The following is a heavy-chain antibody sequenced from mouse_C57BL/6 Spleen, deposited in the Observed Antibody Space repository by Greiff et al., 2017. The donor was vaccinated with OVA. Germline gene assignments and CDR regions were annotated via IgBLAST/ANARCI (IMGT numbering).Heavy chain of an antibody. J-gene: IGHJ1*03. CDR1: GYTFTDYY. CDR2: INPNNGGT. CDR3: ARRSYYGYDRVYWYFDV. D-gene: IGHD2-9*01. V-gene: IGHV1-26*01. Sequence: EVQLQQSGPELVKPGASVKISCKASGYTFTDYYMNWVKQSHGKSLEWIGDINPNNGGTSYNQKFKGKATLTVDKSSSTAYMELRSLTSEDSAVYYCARRSYYGYDRVYWYFDVWGTGTTVTVSS.